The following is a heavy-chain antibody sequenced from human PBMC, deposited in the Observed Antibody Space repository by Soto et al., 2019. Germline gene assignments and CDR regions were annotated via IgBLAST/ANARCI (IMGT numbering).Heavy chain of an antibody. J-gene: IGHJ4*02. Sequence: QVQLVQSGAEVKKPGSSVKVSCKASGGTFSSYTISWVRQAPGQGLEWMGRIIPILGIANYVQKFQGRVTITADKFTSTAYMELSSLRSEDTAVYYCARYRGDGYERVWGQGTLVTVSS. CDR2: IIPILGIA. D-gene: IGHD5-12*01. V-gene: IGHV1-69*02. CDR1: GGTFSSYT. CDR3: ARYRGDGYERV.